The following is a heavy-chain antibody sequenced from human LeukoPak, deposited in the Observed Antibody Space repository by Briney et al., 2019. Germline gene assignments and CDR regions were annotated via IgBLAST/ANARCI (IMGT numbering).Heavy chain of an antibody. CDR1: GGSISSSSYY. J-gene: IGHJ4*02. CDR2: IYYSGST. CDR3: VRGVDGGSYVDY. V-gene: IGHV4-39*07. Sequence: SETLSLTCTVSGGSISSSSYYWGWIRQPPGKGLEWIGSIYYSGSTYYNPSLKSRVTISVDTSKNQFSLKLSSVTAADTAVYYCVRGVDGGSYVDYWGQGTLVTVSS. D-gene: IGHD1-26*01.